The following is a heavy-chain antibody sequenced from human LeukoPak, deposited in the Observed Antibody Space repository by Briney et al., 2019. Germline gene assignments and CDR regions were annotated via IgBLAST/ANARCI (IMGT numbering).Heavy chain of an antibody. CDR2: ISYSGIT. V-gene: IGHV4-59*11. CDR3: ASRAHCSGGSCYGNWFDP. D-gene: IGHD2-15*01. CDR1: GASISSHY. Sequence: SETLSLTCTVSGASISSHYWSWVRQSPGKGLEWIGYISYSGITNYNPSLKSRVTISVDTSKNHFSLRLSSVTAADTAVYYCASRAHCSGGSCYGNWFDPWGQGTLVTVSS. J-gene: IGHJ5*02.